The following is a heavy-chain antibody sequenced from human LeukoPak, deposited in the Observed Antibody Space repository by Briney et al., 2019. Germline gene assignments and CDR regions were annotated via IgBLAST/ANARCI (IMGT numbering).Heavy chain of an antibody. Sequence: GGSLRLSCAASGFTFSSNWMHWVRHVPGKGLVWVSLINPSGSFTTYADSVKGRFTISRDNAKNRLYMQMNSLRVEDTAVYYCARDMIRGVVNNWGQGTLVTVSS. CDR2: INPSGSFT. V-gene: IGHV3-74*01. J-gene: IGHJ4*02. D-gene: IGHD3-10*01. CDR1: GFTFSSNW. CDR3: ARDMIRGVVNN.